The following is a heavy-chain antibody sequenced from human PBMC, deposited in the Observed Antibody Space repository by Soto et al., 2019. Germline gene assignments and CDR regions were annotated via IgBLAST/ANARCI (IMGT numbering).Heavy chain of an antibody. Sequence: SVKVSCKASGGTFSSYAISWVRQAPGQGLEWMGGIIPIFGTANYAQKFQGRVTITADESTSTAYMELSSLRSEYTAVYYCARVGTIRIAVAGAMDVWGQGTTVTVSS. CDR3: ARVGTIRIAVAGAMDV. V-gene: IGHV1-69*13. J-gene: IGHJ6*02. D-gene: IGHD6-19*01. CDR2: IIPIFGTA. CDR1: GGTFSSYA.